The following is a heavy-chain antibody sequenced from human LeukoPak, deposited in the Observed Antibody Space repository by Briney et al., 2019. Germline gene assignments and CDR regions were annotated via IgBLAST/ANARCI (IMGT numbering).Heavy chain of an antibody. V-gene: IGHV1-2*02. CDR3: ARGKRFFYYYYMDV. Sequence: ASVKVSCKASGYTFTGYYIHWVRQAPGQGLEGMGWINPNINGTNYAQKLQGRVTMTTDTSTSTAYMELRSLRSDDTAVYYCARGKRFFYYYYMDVWGKGTTVTVSS. J-gene: IGHJ6*03. CDR2: INPNINGT. D-gene: IGHD3-3*01. CDR1: GYTFTGYY.